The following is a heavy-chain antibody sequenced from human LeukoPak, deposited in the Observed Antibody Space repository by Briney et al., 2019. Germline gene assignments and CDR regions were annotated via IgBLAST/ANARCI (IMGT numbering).Heavy chain of an antibody. CDR3: ASAGGYSYGYCY. CDR2: ISTSSGYI. J-gene: IGHJ4*02. CDR1: GFTFSSYS. V-gene: IGHV3-21*01. Sequence: PGGSLRLSCAASGFTFSSYSMNWVRQAPGKGLEWVSSISTSSGYIYYADSMKGRFTISRDNAKSSLYLQRNGLTAEDTDLYYCASAGGYSYGYCYWGQGTLVTVSS. D-gene: IGHD5-18*01.